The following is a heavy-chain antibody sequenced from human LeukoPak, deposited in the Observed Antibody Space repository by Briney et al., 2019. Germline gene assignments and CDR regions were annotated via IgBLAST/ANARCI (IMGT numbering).Heavy chain of an antibody. Sequence: GASVKVSCKASGYTFTGYYMHWMRQAPGQGLEWMGWINPNSGGTNYAQKFQGRVTMTRDTSISTAYMELSRLRSDDTAVYYCAREKDIVVVVAATVPQYNRFDPWGQGTLVTVSS. CDR2: INPNSGGT. V-gene: IGHV1-2*02. CDR3: AREKDIVVVVAATVPQYNRFDP. D-gene: IGHD2-15*01. CDR1: GYTFTGYY. J-gene: IGHJ5*02.